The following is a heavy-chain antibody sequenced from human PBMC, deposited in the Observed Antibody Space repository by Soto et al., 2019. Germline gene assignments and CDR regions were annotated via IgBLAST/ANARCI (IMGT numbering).Heavy chain of an antibody. J-gene: IGHJ5*02. CDR1: GGSISSGGYY. CDR3: ARDVWSGVFGELNWFDP. D-gene: IGHD3-10*02. Sequence: NPSETLSLTCTVSGGSISSGGYYWSWIRQHPGKGLEWIGYIYYSGSTYYNPSLKSRVTISVDTSKKQFSLKLSSVTAADTAVYYCARDVWSGVFGELNWFDPWGQGTLVTVSS. V-gene: IGHV4-31*03. CDR2: IYYSGST.